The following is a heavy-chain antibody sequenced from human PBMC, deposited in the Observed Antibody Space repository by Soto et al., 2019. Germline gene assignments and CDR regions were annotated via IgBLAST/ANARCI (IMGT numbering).Heavy chain of an antibody. V-gene: IGHV3-53*01. CDR3: ARYCSGGSCYSNYAFDM. J-gene: IGHJ3*02. CDR1: GFTISSNY. CDR2: IYSGGST. Sequence: EVQLVESGGGLIQPGGSLRLSCAASGFTISSNYMSWVRQAPGKGLEWVSIIYSGGSTYYADSVKGRFTISRDNSKNTLYLQMNSLRHEDTAVYYCARYCSGGSCYSNYAFDMWGQGTMVTVSS. D-gene: IGHD2-15*01.